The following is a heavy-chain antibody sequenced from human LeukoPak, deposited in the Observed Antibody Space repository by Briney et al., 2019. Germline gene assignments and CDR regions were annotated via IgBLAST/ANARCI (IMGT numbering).Heavy chain of an antibody. CDR1: GFTFSNAW. V-gene: IGHV3-15*01. CDR2: IKSKTDGGTT. D-gene: IGHD3-10*01. Sequence: GGSLRLSCAASGFTFSNAWMSWVRQAPGKGLEWVGRIKSKTDGGTTDYAAPVKGRFTISRDDSKNTLYLQMNSLKTEDTAVYYCTTRASGGLLFDYWGQGTLVTVSS. J-gene: IGHJ4*02. CDR3: TTRASGGLLFDY.